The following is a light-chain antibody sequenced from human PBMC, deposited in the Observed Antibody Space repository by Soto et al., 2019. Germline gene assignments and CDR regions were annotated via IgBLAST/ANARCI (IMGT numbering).Light chain of an antibody. CDR3: QQYGSAPPSWT. V-gene: IGKV3-20*01. CDR1: QSVSSSY. J-gene: IGKJ1*01. Sequence: EIVLTQSPGTLSLSPGERATLSCRASQSVSSSYLAWYQQKPGQAPRLLIFSASSRATGIPDRFSGSGCGTDLTLTISRLEPEDFAVYYCQQYGSAPPSWTFGQGTKVEIK. CDR2: SAS.